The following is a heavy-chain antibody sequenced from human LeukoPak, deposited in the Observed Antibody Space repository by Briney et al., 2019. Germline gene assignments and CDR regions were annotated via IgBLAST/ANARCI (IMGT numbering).Heavy chain of an antibody. CDR1: GGSFSAYY. D-gene: IGHD3-22*01. J-gene: IGHJ6*03. CDR2: INRTGST. CDR3: ARWYYDSSGYYGGNYYYYYYMDV. V-gene: IGHV4-34*01. Sequence: PSETLSLTCAVYGGSFSAYYWSWIRQPPGKGLEWIGEINRTGSTNYNPSLKSRVTISVDTSKNQFSLKLSSVTAADTAVYYCARWYYDSSGYYGGNYYYYYYMDVWGKGTTVTVSS.